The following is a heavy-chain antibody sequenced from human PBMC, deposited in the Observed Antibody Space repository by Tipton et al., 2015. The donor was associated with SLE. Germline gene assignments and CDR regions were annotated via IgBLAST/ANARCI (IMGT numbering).Heavy chain of an antibody. V-gene: IGHV4-34*01. CDR2: INHSGTT. J-gene: IGHJ3*02. CDR3: ARGGSKHYDFWGRQMGPHAFDI. Sequence: TLSLTCAVCGGSFSGYFWSWIRQLPDKGLEWIGEINHSGTTNCNPSLKSRVTISVDTSKNQFSLKLSSVTAADTAVYYCARGGSKHYDFWGRQMGPHAFDIWGQETKVTVSS. D-gene: IGHD3-3*01. CDR1: GGSFSGYF.